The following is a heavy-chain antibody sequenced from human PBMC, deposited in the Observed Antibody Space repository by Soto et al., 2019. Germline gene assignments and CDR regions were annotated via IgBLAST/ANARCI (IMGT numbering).Heavy chain of an antibody. CDR3: ARWAVRGVITP. CDR2: MNPNSGNT. D-gene: IGHD3-10*01. CDR1: GYTFTSYD. V-gene: IGHV1-8*01. Sequence: QVQLVQSGAEVKKPGASVKVSCKASGYTFTSYDINWVRQATGQGLEWMGWMNPNSGNTGYAQRFRGRVTMTRNSCRSTAYMELSSLRSEDTAVYYCARWAVRGVITPWGQGTTVVVSS. J-gene: IGHJ6*02.